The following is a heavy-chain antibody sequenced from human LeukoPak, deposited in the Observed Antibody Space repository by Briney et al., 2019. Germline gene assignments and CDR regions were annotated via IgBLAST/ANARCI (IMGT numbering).Heavy chain of an antibody. CDR1: GGSVSGYY. J-gene: IGHJ4*02. Sequence: SETLSLTCVVSGGSVSGYYWGWIRQPPGSGLEWIGYVYYSGSTNYNPSFKSRITISVDTSRNQFSLQLSSVTAADTAVYYCARILRYCSGGACYVLDNWGQGTLVAVSS. CDR3: ARILRYCSGGACYVLDN. D-gene: IGHD2-15*01. CDR2: VYYSGST. V-gene: IGHV4-59*02.